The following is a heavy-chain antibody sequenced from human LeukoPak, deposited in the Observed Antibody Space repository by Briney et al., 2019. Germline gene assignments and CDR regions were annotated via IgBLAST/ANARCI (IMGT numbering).Heavy chain of an antibody. D-gene: IGHD1-7*01. CDR2: ISSSSSYI. CDR3: ARVSTTRGRGFDY. J-gene: IGHJ4*02. V-gene: IGHV3-21*01. Sequence: TGGSLRLSCAASGFTFSSYSMNWVRQAPGKGLEWVSSISSSSSYIYYADSVKGRFTISRDNAKNSLYLQMNSLRAEDTAVYYCARVSTTRGRGFDYWGQGTLVTVSS. CDR1: GFTFSSYS.